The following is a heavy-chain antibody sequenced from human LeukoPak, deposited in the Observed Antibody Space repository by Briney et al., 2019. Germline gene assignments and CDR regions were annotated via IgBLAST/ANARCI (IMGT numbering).Heavy chain of an antibody. Sequence: GASVKVSCKASGYTLTSYGISWVRQAPGQGLEWMGWISAYNGNTNYAQKLQGRVTMTTDTSTSTAYMELRSLRSDDTAVYYCARDYYDSSGYYQTYYFDYWGQGTLVTVSS. J-gene: IGHJ4*02. CDR3: ARDYYDSSGYYQTYYFDY. CDR2: ISAYNGNT. V-gene: IGHV1-18*01. CDR1: GYTLTSYG. D-gene: IGHD3-22*01.